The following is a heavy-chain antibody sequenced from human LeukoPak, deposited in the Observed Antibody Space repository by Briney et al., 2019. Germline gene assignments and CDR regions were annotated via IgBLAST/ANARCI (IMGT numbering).Heavy chain of an antibody. J-gene: IGHJ4*02. CDR2: ISSNGGST. Sequence: GGSLRLSCSASGFIFSSYAMHWVRQAPGKGLEYVSAISSNGGSTYYADSVKGRFTITRDNSKNTLYLQMSSLRAEDTAVYYCVKDQALLWYSYGDDYWGQGTLVTVSS. D-gene: IGHD5-18*01. CDR3: VKDQALLWYSYGDDY. V-gene: IGHV3-64D*06. CDR1: GFIFSSYA.